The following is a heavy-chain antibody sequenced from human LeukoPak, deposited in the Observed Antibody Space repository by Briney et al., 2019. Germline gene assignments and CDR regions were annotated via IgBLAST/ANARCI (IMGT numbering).Heavy chain of an antibody. CDR2: MYYTGST. CDR1: GGSISSDY. Sequence: KPSETLSVTCSVSGGSISSDYWAWIRQPPAKGLEWIGYMYYTGSTNYNPSLKSRVTILLATSKDQFSLKLSSVTAADTAVYYCARVSVVYGMDVWGRGTTVTVSS. CDR3: ARVSVVYGMDV. V-gene: IGHV4-59*01. J-gene: IGHJ6*02.